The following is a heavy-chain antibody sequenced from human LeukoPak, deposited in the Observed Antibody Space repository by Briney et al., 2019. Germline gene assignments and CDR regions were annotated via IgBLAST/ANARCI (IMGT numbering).Heavy chain of an antibody. CDR3: ARDKSPMVRGVIVGY. V-gene: IGHV3-30-3*01. D-gene: IGHD3-10*01. CDR1: GFTFSSYA. CDR2: ISYDGSNK. J-gene: IGHJ4*02. Sequence: GGSLRLSCAASGFTFSSYAMHWVRQAPGKGPEWVAVISYDGSNKYYADSVKGRFTISRDNSKNTLYLQMNSLRAEDTAVYYCARDKSPMVRGVIVGYWGQGTLVTVSS.